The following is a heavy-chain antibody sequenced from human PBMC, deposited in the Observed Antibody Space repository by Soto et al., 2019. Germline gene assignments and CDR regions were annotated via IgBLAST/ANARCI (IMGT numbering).Heavy chain of an antibody. D-gene: IGHD2-2*01. J-gene: IGHJ4*02. CDR2: ISYDGSNK. V-gene: IGHV3-30*18. CDR1: GFTFSSYG. Sequence: GGSLRLSCAASGFTFSSYGMQWVRQAPGKGLEWVAVISYDGSNKYYADSVKGRFTISRDNSKNTLYLQMNSLRAEDTAVYYCAKGGGVPLDYWGQGTLVTVSS. CDR3: AKGGGVPLDY.